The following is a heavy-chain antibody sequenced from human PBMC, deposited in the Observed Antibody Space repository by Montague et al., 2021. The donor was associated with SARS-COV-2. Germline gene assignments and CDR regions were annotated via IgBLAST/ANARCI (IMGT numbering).Heavy chain of an antibody. V-gene: IGHV4-34*01. CDR3: ARGVPGH. Sequence: SETLSLTCAVYGGSFSGYNWGWVRQSPGKGLEWIGQINDSGGTKYNPSLKSRVTISLDTSKNQFSLKLSSVTAADTAVYYCARGVPGHWGQGTLVTVSS. D-gene: IGHD4/OR15-4a*01. CDR2: INDSGGT. CDR1: GGSFSGYN. J-gene: IGHJ4*02.